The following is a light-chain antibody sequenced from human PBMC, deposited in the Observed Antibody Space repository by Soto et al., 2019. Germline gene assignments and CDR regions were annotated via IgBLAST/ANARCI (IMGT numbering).Light chain of an antibody. Sequence: DVLMTQSPSSLSASVGDRVTITSRASQTIDSYLSWYQQKPGKAPNLLIFAASSLHSGVPSRFTGSGSGTDFTLTISSLQPEDFATYYCLQTYITPRTFGQGTKVEI. CDR1: QTIDSY. V-gene: IGKV1-39*01. J-gene: IGKJ1*01. CDR3: LQTYITPRT. CDR2: AAS.